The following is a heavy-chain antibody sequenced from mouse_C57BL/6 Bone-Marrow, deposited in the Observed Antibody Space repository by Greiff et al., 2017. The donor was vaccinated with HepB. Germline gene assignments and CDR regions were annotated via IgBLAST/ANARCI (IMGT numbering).Heavy chain of an antibody. CDR1: GYTFTSYW. D-gene: IGHD2-1*01. Sequence: QVQLQQPGAELVMPGASVKLSCKASGYTFTSYWMPWVKQRTGQGLEWIGEIDPSDSYTNSNQKFKGKSTLTVDKSSSTAYMQLRRLTSEDSAVYYCARNGNYLYYAIDYWGQGTSVTVSS. CDR3: ARNGNYLYYAIDY. V-gene: IGHV1-69*01. CDR2: IDPSDSYT. J-gene: IGHJ4*01.